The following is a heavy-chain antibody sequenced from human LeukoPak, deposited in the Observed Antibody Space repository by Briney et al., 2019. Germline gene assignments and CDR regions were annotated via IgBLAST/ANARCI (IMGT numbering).Heavy chain of an antibody. CDR1: GISLSNYA. CDR2: ISEKGGST. CDR3: AKRGVVIRGILVIGYHQEAYHYDF. V-gene: IGHV3-23*01. D-gene: IGHD3-10*01. J-gene: IGHJ4*02. Sequence: GGSLRLSCVVSGISLSNYAMTWVRQAPGKGLEWVSYISEKGGSTTYADSVKGRFTISRDTSLNTLYLQLNNLRAEDTAVYFCAKRGVVIRGILVIGYHQEAYHYDFWGQGVLVTVSS.